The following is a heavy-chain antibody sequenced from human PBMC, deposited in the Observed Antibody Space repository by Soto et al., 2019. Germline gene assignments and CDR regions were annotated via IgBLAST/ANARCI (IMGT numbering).Heavy chain of an antibody. J-gene: IGHJ6*02. CDR3: ARYGLWFGELLYGMDV. Sequence: GGSLRLSCAASGFTFSSYWMSWVRQAPGKGLEWVANIKQDGSEKYYVDSVKGRFTISRDNAKNSLYLQMNSLRAEDTAVYYCARYGLWFGELLYGMDVWGQGTTVTVSS. D-gene: IGHD3-10*01. CDR2: IKQDGSEK. V-gene: IGHV3-7*05. CDR1: GFTFSSYW.